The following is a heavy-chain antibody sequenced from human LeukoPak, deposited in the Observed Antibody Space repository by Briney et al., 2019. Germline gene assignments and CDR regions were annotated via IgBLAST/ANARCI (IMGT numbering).Heavy chain of an antibody. Sequence: GGSLRLPCTASGFTFDDYGMHWVRQAPGKGLEWVSGISWNSGSIGYADSVKGRFTISRDNAKNSLYLQMNSLRAEDTALYYCAKETTMGGVDYWGQGTLVTVSS. D-gene: IGHD3-16*01. V-gene: IGHV3-9*01. J-gene: IGHJ4*02. CDR1: GFTFDDYG. CDR2: ISWNSGSI. CDR3: AKETTMGGVDY.